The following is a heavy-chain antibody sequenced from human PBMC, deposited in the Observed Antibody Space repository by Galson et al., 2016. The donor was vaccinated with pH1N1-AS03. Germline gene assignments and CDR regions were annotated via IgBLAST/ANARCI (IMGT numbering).Heavy chain of an antibody. CDR2: MSHDGKNA. V-gene: IGHV3-30*04. D-gene: IGHD5-12*01. CDR1: GFDISGYA. CDR3: ARVGAGYDYGNGMDV. Sequence: SLRLSCAASGFDISGYAMHWVRQAPGKGLEWVAFMSHDGKNAQHADAVKGRFTISRDNSKGTLYLQMNSLRSEDTAIYSCARVGAGYDYGNGMDVWGQGTTVTVSS. J-gene: IGHJ6*02.